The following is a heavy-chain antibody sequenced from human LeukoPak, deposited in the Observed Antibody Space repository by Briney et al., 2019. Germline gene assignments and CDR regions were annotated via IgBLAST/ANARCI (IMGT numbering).Heavy chain of an antibody. D-gene: IGHD4-23*01. CDR1: GYTFTSYG. Sequence: ASVKVSCKASGYTFTSYGISWVRQAPGQGLEWMGWISAYNGNTNYAQKLQGRVTMTTDTSTSTAYMELRSLRSDDTAVYYCARVSAVVTPGRWFDPWGQGTLVTVSS. CDR2: ISAYNGNT. CDR3: ARVSAVVTPGRWFDP. V-gene: IGHV1-18*01. J-gene: IGHJ5*02.